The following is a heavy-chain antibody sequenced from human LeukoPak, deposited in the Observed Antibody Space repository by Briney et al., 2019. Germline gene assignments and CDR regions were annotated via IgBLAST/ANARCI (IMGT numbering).Heavy chain of an antibody. CDR1: GFTFRSHS. CDR2: IGSTSSSI. D-gene: IGHD3-3*01. J-gene: IGHJ4*02. V-gene: IGHV3-21*01. CDR3: ARELEEMFDY. Sequence: GGSLRLSCAASGFTFRSHSMNWVRQAPGKGLESVSSIGSTSSSIYYADSVKGRFTISRDNAKNSLFLQMNSLRAEDTAVYYCARELEEMFDYWGQGTLVTVSS.